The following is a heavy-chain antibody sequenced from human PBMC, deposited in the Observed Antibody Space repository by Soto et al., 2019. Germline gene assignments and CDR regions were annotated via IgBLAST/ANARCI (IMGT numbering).Heavy chain of an antibody. CDR1: GVTLRSNG. CDR2: INSDGSST. J-gene: IGHJ6*02. D-gene: IGHD6-19*01. V-gene: IGHV3-74*01. Sequence: PREALRLPCAASGVTLRSNGQHWVRQPPGKGKVWVSRINSDGSSTSYADSVKGRFTISRDNAKNTLYLQMNSLRAEDTAVYYCARDKSSQQWAHYYHYGMDVWGQGTTDTVSS. CDR3: ARDKSSQQWAHYYHYGMDV.